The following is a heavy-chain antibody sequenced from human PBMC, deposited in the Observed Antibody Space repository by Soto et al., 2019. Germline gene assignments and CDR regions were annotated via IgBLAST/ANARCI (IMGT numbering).Heavy chain of an antibody. CDR3: AREKGSGSYPGWFDP. D-gene: IGHD1-26*01. Sequence: QVQLVQSGAEVKKPGASVKVSCKASGYTFTGYYMHWVRQAPGQGLEWMGWINPNSGGTNYAQKFQGGGTMSRETPISTAYMELCRRRSDDTAVYYCAREKGSGSYPGWFDPWGQGTLVTVSS. V-gene: IGHV1-2*02. CDR1: GYTFTGYY. J-gene: IGHJ5*02. CDR2: INPNSGGT.